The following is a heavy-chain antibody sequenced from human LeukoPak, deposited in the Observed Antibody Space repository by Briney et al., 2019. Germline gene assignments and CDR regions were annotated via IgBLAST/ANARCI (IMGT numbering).Heavy chain of an antibody. Sequence: GGSLRLSCAASGLTFSSYSMNWVRQAPGKGLEWVSSISSSSSYIYYADSVKGRFTISRDNAKNSLYLQMNSLRAEDTAVYYCARDLGDFWFDPWGQGTLVTVSS. CDR2: ISSSSSYI. V-gene: IGHV3-21*01. CDR1: GLTFSSYS. J-gene: IGHJ5*02. CDR3: ARDLGDFWFDP. D-gene: IGHD2-21*02.